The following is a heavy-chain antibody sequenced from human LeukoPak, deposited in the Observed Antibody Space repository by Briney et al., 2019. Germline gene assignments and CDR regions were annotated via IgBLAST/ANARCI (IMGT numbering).Heavy chain of an antibody. CDR1: GYSFASYW. Sequence: GESLKTSCKGSGYSFASYWIAWVRQMPGQGLEWMGIIYPGDSDTRYSPSFQGQVTISADKSINTAYLQWSSLKTSDTAMYYCARHLVRGYSYGSDYWGQGTLVTVSS. V-gene: IGHV5-51*01. CDR2: IYPGDSDT. J-gene: IGHJ4*02. CDR3: ARHLVRGYSYGSDY. D-gene: IGHD5-18*01.